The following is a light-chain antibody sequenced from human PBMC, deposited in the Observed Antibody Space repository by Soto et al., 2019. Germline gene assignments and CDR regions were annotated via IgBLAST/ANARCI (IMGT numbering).Light chain of an antibody. CDR3: QSYDSSLSADYV. Sequence: QSVLTQPPSVSGAPGQRVTISCTGSSSNIGAGYDVHWYQQLPGTAPKLLIYGNSNRPSGVPDRFSGSKSGTSASLAITGLQAEDAADYYCQSYDSSLSADYVFGTGTKVTVL. V-gene: IGLV1-40*01. CDR1: SSNIGAGYD. J-gene: IGLJ1*01. CDR2: GNS.